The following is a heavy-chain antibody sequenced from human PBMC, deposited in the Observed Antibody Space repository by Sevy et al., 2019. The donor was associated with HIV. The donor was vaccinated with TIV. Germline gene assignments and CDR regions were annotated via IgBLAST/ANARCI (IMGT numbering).Heavy chain of an antibody. D-gene: IGHD4-17*01. CDR2: IYYSGTT. Sequence: SETLSLTCTVSGGSISAGTNYWAWIRQPPGKGLEWIGNIYYSGTTYYSPSLKSRVTISIDTSRSEFSLKLSSVTAADTAVYYCARIRGALGVTTGTFKWFDPWGQGTLVTVSS. CDR3: ARIRGALGVTTGTFKWFDP. V-gene: IGHV4-39*01. J-gene: IGHJ5*02. CDR1: GGSISAGTNY.